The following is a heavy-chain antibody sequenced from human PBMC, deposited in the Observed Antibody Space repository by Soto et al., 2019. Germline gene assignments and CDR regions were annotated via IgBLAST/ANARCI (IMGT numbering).Heavy chain of an antibody. Sequence: GGSLRLSCAASGFTFSSYGMHWVRQAPGKGLEWVAVISYDGSNKYYADSVKGRFTISRDNSKNTLYLQMNSLRAEDTAVYYCAKDTYYYDSSGYWDYFDYWGQGTLVTISS. D-gene: IGHD3-22*01. J-gene: IGHJ4*02. V-gene: IGHV3-30*18. CDR3: AKDTYYYDSSGYWDYFDY. CDR2: ISYDGSNK. CDR1: GFTFSSYG.